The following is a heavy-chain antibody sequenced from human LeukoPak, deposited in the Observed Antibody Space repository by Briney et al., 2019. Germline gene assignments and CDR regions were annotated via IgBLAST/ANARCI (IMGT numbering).Heavy chain of an antibody. Sequence: SQTLSLTCAISGDSVSSNSAAWNWIRQSPSRGLEWLGRTYYRSKWYNDYAVSVKSRITINPDTSKNQFSLQLNSVTPEDTAVYYCAREGYSSSWYSLRPPYYYGMDVWGQGTTVTVSS. V-gene: IGHV6-1*01. CDR2: TYYRSKWYN. D-gene: IGHD6-13*01. CDR3: AREGYSSSWYSLRPPYYYGMDV. CDR1: GDSVSSNSAA. J-gene: IGHJ6*02.